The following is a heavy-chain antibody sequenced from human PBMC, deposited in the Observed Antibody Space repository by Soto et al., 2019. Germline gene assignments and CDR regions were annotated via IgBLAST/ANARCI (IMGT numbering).Heavy chain of an antibody. CDR1: GGSISSYY. Sequence: QVQLQESGPGLVKPSETLSLTCTVSGGSISSYYWSWIRQPPGKGLEWIGYIYYSGSTNYNPSLKSRVTISVDTSKNQFSLKLSSVTAADTAVYYCARERNERGERLLRDWYFDLWGRGTLVTVSS. CDR3: ARERNERGERLLRDWYFDL. D-gene: IGHD2-15*01. J-gene: IGHJ2*01. V-gene: IGHV4-59*01. CDR2: IYYSGST.